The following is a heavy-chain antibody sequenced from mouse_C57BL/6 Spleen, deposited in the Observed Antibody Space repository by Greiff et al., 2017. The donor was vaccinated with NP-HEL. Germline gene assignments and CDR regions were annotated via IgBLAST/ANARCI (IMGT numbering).Heavy chain of an antibody. CDR3: ARNPPGPCYAMDY. V-gene: IGHV1-7*01. D-gene: IGHD4-1*01. CDR1: GYTFTSYW. J-gene: IGHJ4*01. CDR2: INPSSGYT. Sequence: VQLQQSGAELAKPGASVKLSCKASGYTFTSYWMHWVKQRPGQGLEWIGYINPSSGYTKYNQKFKDKATLTADKSSSTAYMQLSSLTYADSAVYYSARNPPGPCYAMDYWGQGNSVTVSS.